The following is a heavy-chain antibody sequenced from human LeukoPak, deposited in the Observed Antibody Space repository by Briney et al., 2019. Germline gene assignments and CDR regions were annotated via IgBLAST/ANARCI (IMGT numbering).Heavy chain of an antibody. J-gene: IGHJ5*02. CDR3: ARVNLVGSSWYGPFDP. V-gene: IGHV3-21*01. CDR1: GFTFSSYS. D-gene: IGHD6-13*01. Sequence: GGSLRLSCAASGFTFSSYSMNWVRQAPGKGLEWVSSISSSSSYIYYADSVKGRFTISRDNAKNSLYLQMNSLRAEDTAVYYCARVNLVGSSWYGPFDPWGQGTLVTVSS. CDR2: ISSSSSYI.